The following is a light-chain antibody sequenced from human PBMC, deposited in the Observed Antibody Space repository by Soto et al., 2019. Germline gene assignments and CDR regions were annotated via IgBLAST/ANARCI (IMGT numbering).Light chain of an antibody. V-gene: IGLV2-18*02. CDR3: TSYASGSAYV. J-gene: IGLJ1*01. CDR1: SSDVGGYNR. Sequence: QSTLTQPPSVSGSPGQSVAISCTGTSSDVGGYNRVSWYQQAPGKAPKLLIYDVSNRPSGGSTRFSCSKSGNTASLTISGRQAEDEADYYCTSYASGSAYVFGPGTKVTVL. CDR2: DVS.